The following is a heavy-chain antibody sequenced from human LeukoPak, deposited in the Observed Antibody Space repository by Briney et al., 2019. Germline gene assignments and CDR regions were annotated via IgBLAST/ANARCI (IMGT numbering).Heavy chain of an antibody. V-gene: IGHV3-11*04. CDR2: ISSSGSTI. J-gene: IGHJ4*02. CDR1: GFTFSDYY. CDR3: AFQDNTNHQYYFDY. D-gene: IGHD2-8*01. Sequence: PGGSLRLSCAASGFTFSDYYMSWIRQAPGKGLEWVSYISSSGSTIYYADSVKGRLTISRDNSKNTLYLQMNSLRAEDTAVYYCAFQDNTNHQYYFDYWGQGTLVTVSS.